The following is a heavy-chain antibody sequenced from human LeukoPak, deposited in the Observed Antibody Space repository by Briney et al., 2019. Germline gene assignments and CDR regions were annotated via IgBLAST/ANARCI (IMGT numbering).Heavy chain of an antibody. Sequence: SETLSLTCTVSGGSISSGGYYWSWIRQHPGKGLEWIGYIYYSGSTYYNPSLKSRVTISVDTSKNQFSLKLSSVTAADTAVYYCARGSRDLQSVNNWFDPWGQGTLVTVSS. J-gene: IGHJ5*02. CDR1: GGSISSGGYY. V-gene: IGHV4-31*03. CDR3: ARGSRDLQSVNNWFDP. CDR2: IYYSGST.